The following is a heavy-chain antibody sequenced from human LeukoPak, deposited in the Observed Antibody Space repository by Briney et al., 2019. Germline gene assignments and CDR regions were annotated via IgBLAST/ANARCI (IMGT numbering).Heavy chain of an antibody. V-gene: IGHV3-7*04. CDR2: IREDGSGK. J-gene: IGHJ4*02. Sequence: GGSLRLSCAASGFTFSSYWMTCVRQAPGKGLEWVANIREDGSGKYYVDSVKGRFTIYRDSAKNSMDLQVNSLRAEDTAVYYCARWTNSRGYSYIDYWGQGTLVTVSS. D-gene: IGHD3-22*01. CDR3: ARWTNSRGYSYIDY. CDR1: GFTFSSYW.